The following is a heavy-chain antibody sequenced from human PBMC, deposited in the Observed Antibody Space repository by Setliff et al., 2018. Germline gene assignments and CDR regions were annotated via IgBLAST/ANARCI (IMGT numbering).Heavy chain of an antibody. J-gene: IGHJ3*02. CDR1: GFTFSSYA. V-gene: IGHV3-23*01. D-gene: IGHD3-22*01. CDR3: AKASDSSGYYGFDI. Sequence: PGGSLRLSCAASGFTFSSYAMSWVRQAPGKGLEWVSAISGSGGSTYYADSVKGRFTISRDNAKNSLYLQMNSLRAEDTAVYYCAKASDSSGYYGFDIWGQGTMVTVSS. CDR2: ISGSGGST.